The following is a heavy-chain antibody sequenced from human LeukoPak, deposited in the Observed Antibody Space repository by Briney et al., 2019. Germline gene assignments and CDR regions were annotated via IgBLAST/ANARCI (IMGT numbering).Heavy chain of an antibody. J-gene: IGHJ6*02. Sequence: SETLSLTCTVSGGSISSYYWSWIRQPPGKGLEWIGYIYYSGSTNYNPSLKSRVTISVDTSKNQFSLELSSVTAADTAVYYCARDCPRVWFGDYYYYYGMDVWGQGTTVTVSS. CDR3: ARDCPRVWFGDYYYYYGMDV. CDR2: IYYSGST. V-gene: IGHV4-59*01. CDR1: GGSISSYY. D-gene: IGHD3-10*01.